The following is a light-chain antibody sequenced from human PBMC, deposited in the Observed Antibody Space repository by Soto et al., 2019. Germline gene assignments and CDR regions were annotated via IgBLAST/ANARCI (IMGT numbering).Light chain of an antibody. J-gene: IGKJ2*01. CDR3: QQYNSLPQT. V-gene: IGKV3-15*01. Sequence: EIVMTQSPATLSVSPGARATLSCRASQSVSSNLAWYQQKPGQAPRLLINGASTRATGIPARFSGSGSGTEFPLTISSLQSEDFAVYYCQQYNSLPQTFGQGTKLDIK. CDR2: GAS. CDR1: QSVSSN.